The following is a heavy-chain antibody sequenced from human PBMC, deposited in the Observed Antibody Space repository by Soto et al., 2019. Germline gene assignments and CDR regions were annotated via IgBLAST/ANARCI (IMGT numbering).Heavy chain of an antibody. CDR2: IYYSGST. CDR3: ARGTVGATGGYYYYGMDV. Sequence: LSLTFTVSGGSIISGGYYWSWIRQHPGKGLEWIGYIYYSGSTYYNPSLKSRVTISVDTSKNQFSLKLSSVTAADTAVYYCARGTVGATGGYYYYGMDVWGQGTTVTVSS. J-gene: IGHJ6*02. V-gene: IGHV4-31*03. CDR1: GGSIISGGYY. D-gene: IGHD1-26*01.